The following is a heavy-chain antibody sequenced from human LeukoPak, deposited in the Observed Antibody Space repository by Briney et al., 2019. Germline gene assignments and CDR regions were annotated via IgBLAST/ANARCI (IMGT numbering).Heavy chain of an antibody. CDR2: INPNSGGT. D-gene: IGHD2-21*02. CDR3: GRGVGRVVVTAPPFDY. V-gene: IGHV1-2*02. CDR1: GYRFIGYY. J-gene: IGHJ4*02. Sequence: ASVKVSCKASGYRFIGYYMHWVRQAPGQGLEWMGWINPNSGGTNYAQKFQGRVTMTRDTSISTAYMELSRLRSDDTAVYYCGRGVGRVVVTAPPFDYWGQGTLVTVSS.